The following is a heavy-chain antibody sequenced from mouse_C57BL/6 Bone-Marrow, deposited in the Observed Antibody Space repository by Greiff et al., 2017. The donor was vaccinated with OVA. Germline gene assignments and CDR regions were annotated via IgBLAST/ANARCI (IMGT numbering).Heavy chain of an antibody. J-gene: IGHJ1*03. CDR2: IYIGNGYT. CDR1: GYTFTSYG. D-gene: IGHD2-3*01. V-gene: IGHV1-58*01. Sequence: VQLKESGAELVRPGSSVKTSCKTSGYTFTSYGINWVKQRPGQGLEWIGYIYIGNGYTEYNEKFKGKATLTSDTSSSTAYMQLSSLTSEDSAIYFCANGWLPYWYFDVWGTGTTVTVSS. CDR3: ANGWLPYWYFDV.